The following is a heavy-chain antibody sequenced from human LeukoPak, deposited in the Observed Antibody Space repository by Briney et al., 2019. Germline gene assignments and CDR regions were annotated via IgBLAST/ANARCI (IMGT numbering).Heavy chain of an antibody. CDR3: ASSRTRNDY. CDR2: ISYDGSNK. Sequence: PGGSLRLSCAASGFTFSSYAMHWVRQAPGKGLEWVAVISYDGSNKYYADSVKGRFTISRDNSKNTLYLQMNSLRAEDTAVYYCASSRTRNDYWGQGTLVTVSS. CDR1: GFTFSSYA. D-gene: IGHD1-14*01. V-gene: IGHV3-30*04. J-gene: IGHJ4*02.